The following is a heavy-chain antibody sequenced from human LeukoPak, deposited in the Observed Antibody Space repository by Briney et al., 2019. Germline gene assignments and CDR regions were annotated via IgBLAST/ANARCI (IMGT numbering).Heavy chain of an antibody. CDR3: AREVGNYYDSSGYPGLFDY. J-gene: IGHJ4*02. Sequence: GRSLRLSCAASGFTFSSHAMHWVRQAPGKGLEWVAVISYDGSNKYYADSVKGRFTISRDNSKNTLYLQMNSLRAEDTAVYYCAREVGNYYDSSGYPGLFDYWGQGTLVTVSS. CDR1: GFTFSSHA. D-gene: IGHD3-22*01. V-gene: IGHV3-30-3*01. CDR2: ISYDGSNK.